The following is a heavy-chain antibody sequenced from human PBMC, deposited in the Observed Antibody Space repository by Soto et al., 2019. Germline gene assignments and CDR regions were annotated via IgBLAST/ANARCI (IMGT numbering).Heavy chain of an antibody. CDR1: GFTFTSYG. CDR3: ARECRPSLSDRRACPTYSSHY. CDR2: IWYDGSNK. D-gene: IGHD2-15*01. V-gene: IGHV3-33*01. J-gene: IGHJ4*02. Sequence: GGSLRLSCGGSGFTFTSYGMHWVRQVLGKGLEWIAVIWYDGSNKYYADSVKGRFTISRDNSKNTLYLQMNSLRAEDTAVYYCARECRPSLSDRRACPTYSSHYGGQGHL.